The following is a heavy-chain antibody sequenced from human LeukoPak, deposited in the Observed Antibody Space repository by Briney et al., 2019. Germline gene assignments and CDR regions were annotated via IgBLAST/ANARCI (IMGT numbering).Heavy chain of an antibody. D-gene: IGHD6-19*01. CDR1: GGSISSGSYY. V-gene: IGHV4-61*02. J-gene: IGHJ1*01. CDR2: IYTGGST. CDR3: AGAAVAGTAYFQH. Sequence: SETLSLTCTVSGGSISSGSYYWSWIRQPAGKGLEWIGRIYTGGSTNYNPSLKSRVTISVDTSKNQFSLKLSSVTAADTAVYYCAGAAVAGTAYFQHWGQGTLVTVSS.